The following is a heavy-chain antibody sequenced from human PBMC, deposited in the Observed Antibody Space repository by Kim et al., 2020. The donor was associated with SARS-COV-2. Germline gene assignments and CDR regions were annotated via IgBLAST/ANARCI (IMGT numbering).Heavy chain of an antibody. J-gene: IGHJ6*02. V-gene: IGHV4-4*02. CDR3: ARVGSQLLMYVAPRYYYYGMDV. CDR2: IYHSGST. CDR1: GGSISSSNW. D-gene: IGHD2-2*01. Sequence: SETLSLTCAVSGGSISSSNWWSWVRQPPGKGLEWIGEIYHSGSTNYNPSLKSRVTISVDKSKNQFSLKLSSVTAADTAVYYCARVGSQLLMYVAPRYYYYGMDVWGQGTTVTVSS.